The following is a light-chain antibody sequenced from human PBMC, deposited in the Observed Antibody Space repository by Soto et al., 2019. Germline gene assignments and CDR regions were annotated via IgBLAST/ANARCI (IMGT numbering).Light chain of an antibody. J-gene: IGKJ1*01. Sequence: DIQMTQSPSTLSASVGDRVTITCQASQDISNHLNWYQQKPGKAPKLLIYDASSLESGVTSRFSGRGSGTELALTRSRLQTDDFATDYYQQYIGYRACGQGTKV. V-gene: IGKV1-5*01. CDR3: QQYIGYRA. CDR1: QDISNH. CDR2: DAS.